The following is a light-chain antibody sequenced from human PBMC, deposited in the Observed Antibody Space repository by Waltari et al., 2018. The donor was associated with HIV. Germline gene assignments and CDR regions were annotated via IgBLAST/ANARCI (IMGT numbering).Light chain of an antibody. V-gene: IGKV1-5*03. J-gene: IGKJ2*01. Sequence: DIQMTQSPSTLSASVGDRVTFTCRASQNINNWLAWFQQKPGKGPKLLIYRASSLESGVPSRFSASGSGSGTEFTLTISSLQADDFATYYCQQYNTYPYTFGQGTKLEIK. CDR1: QNINNW. CDR3: QQYNTYPYT. CDR2: RAS.